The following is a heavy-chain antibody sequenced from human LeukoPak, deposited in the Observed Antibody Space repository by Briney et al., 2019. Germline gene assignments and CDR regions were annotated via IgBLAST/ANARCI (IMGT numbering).Heavy chain of an antibody. J-gene: IGHJ4*02. CDR2: THYSGTG. CDR1: GGPIIASY. Sequence: PSETLSLTCAVSGGPIIASYWSWIRQPPGKGLEWIGYTHYSGTGNYNPSLKSRVTISIDTSKNRFSLRLTSVTAADTAVYYYARVRVYDTTGYSTSYYLDYWGQGTLVTVSS. D-gene: IGHD3-22*01. CDR3: ARVRVYDTTGYSTSYYLDY. V-gene: IGHV4-59*01.